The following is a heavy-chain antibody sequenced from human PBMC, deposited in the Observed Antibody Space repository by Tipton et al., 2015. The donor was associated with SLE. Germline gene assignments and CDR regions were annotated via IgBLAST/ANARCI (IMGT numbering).Heavy chain of an antibody. CDR1: GDSITSPSYD. J-gene: IGHJ5*02. D-gene: IGHD2-15*01. CDR3: GRHCCLGGTCSPWGGWFDP. V-gene: IGHV4-39*01. CDR2: SYYSGNT. Sequence: TLSLTCTVSGDSITSPSYDWTWIRRPPGKGLEWIGSSYYSGNTYYHPSLKSRVTISVDTSQNHFSLRLSSVNAADTAVYYCGRHCCLGGTCSPWGGWFDPWGQGTLVTVSS.